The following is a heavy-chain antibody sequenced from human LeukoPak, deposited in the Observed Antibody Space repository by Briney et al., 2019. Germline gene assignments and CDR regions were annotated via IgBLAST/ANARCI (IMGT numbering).Heavy chain of an antibody. D-gene: IGHD3-16*01. CDR3: ARGEGFFGDRYYYYGMDV. CDR1: GGSISSYY. V-gene: IGHV4-4*07. Sequence: SETLSLTCTVSGGSISSYYWSWIRQPAGKGLEWIGRIYTSGSTNYNPSLKSRVTMSVDTSKNQFSLKLSSVTAADTAVYYCARGEGFFGDRYYYYGMDVWGQGTTVTVSS. J-gene: IGHJ6*02. CDR2: IYTSGST.